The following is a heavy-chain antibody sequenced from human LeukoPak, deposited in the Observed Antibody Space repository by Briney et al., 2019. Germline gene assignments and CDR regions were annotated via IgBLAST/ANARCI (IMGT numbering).Heavy chain of an antibody. CDR1: GFKFSSYS. D-gene: IGHD3-10*02. Sequence: NPGGSLRLSCSASGFKFSSYSMKWVRQAPGKGLEWVSFISTSSSYIYYADSLKGRFTISRDNAKNSLYLQMNSLRAEDTAVYYCARGTMFPYYFDYWGRGTLVTVSS. V-gene: IGHV3-21*01. CDR3: ARGTMFPYYFDY. CDR2: ISTSSSYI. J-gene: IGHJ4*02.